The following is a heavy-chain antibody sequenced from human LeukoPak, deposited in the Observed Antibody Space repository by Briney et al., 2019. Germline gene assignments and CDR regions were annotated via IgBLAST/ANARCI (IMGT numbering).Heavy chain of an antibody. Sequence: PGGSLRLSCAASGFTFSSYGMHWVRQAPGKGLEWVAVIWYDGSNKYYADSVKGRFTISRDNSKNTLYLQMNSLRAEDTAVYYCAREEAVAGKVMRWGLDYWGQGTLVTVSS. CDR2: IWYDGSNK. J-gene: IGHJ4*02. CDR1: GFTFSSYG. D-gene: IGHD6-19*01. V-gene: IGHV3-33*01. CDR3: AREEAVAGKVMRWGLDY.